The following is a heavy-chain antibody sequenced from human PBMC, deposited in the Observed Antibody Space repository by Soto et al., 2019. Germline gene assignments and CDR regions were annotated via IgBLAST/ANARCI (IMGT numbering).Heavy chain of an antibody. V-gene: IGHV1-69*08. CDR1: GGTFSSYT. Sequence: QVQLVQSGAEVKKPGSSVKVSCKASGGTFSSYTISWVRQAPGQGLAWMGRIIPILGIANYAQKFQGRVTITADKSTSTAYMELSSLRSDDTAVYYCARETKLEPGGYYYYYMDVWGKGTTVTVSS. D-gene: IGHD1-1*01. J-gene: IGHJ6*03. CDR2: IIPILGIA. CDR3: ARETKLEPGGYYYYYMDV.